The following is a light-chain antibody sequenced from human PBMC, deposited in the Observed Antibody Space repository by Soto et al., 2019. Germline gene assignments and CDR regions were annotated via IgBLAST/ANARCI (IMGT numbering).Light chain of an antibody. V-gene: IGKV3-15*01. Sequence: EIVMTQSPATLSLSPGERGTLSCRASQSVRRNLAWFQQKPGQAPRLLIYGASTRATGIPARFSGSGSETEFTLTISSLQSEDFAVYYCQHYDNWPLTFGGGTKVEIK. CDR1: QSVRRN. J-gene: IGKJ4*01. CDR2: GAS. CDR3: QHYDNWPLT.